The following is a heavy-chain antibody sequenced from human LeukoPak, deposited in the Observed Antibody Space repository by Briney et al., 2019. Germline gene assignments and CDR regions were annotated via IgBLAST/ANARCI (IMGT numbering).Heavy chain of an antibody. CDR1: GGTFSSYA. J-gene: IGHJ4*02. V-gene: IGHV1-69*04. Sequence: ASVKVSCKASGGTFSSYAISWVRQAPGQGLEWMGRIIPILGIANYAQKFQGRVTITADKSTSTAYMELSSLRSEDTAVYYCARDLPEEGHFDYWGQGTLVTVSS. CDR3: ARDLPEEGHFDY. CDR2: IIPILGIA.